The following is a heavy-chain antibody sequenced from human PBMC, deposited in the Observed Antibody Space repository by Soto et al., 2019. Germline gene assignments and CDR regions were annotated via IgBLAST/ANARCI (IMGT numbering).Heavy chain of an antibody. V-gene: IGHV3-15*01. Sequence: GGSLRLSCAASGFTFSNAWMSWVRQAPGKGLEWVGRIKSKTDGGTTDYAAPVKGRFTISRDDSKNTLYLQMNSLKTGDTAVYYCTTGGTYYYDSSGYYTFDYWGQGTLVTVSS. CDR1: GFTFSNAW. CDR3: TTGGTYYYDSSGYYTFDY. CDR2: IKSKTDGGTT. J-gene: IGHJ4*02. D-gene: IGHD3-22*01.